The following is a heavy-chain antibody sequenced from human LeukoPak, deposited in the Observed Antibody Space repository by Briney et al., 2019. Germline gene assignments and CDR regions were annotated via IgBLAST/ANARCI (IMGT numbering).Heavy chain of an antibody. V-gene: IGHV4-59*08. J-gene: IGHJ4*02. CDR2: IYYSGIT. CDR1: GGSISSFY. D-gene: IGHD3-16*01. CDR3: ARHPNVWESSFDY. Sequence: PSETLSLTCTVSGGSISSFYWSWIRQPPGKGLEWIGYIYYSGITKYNPSLKSRVTISVDTSKNQFSLKLSSVAAADTAVYYCARHPNVWESSFDYWGQGTVVTVSS.